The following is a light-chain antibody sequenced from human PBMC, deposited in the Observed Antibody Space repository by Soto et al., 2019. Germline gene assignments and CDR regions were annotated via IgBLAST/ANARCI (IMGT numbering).Light chain of an antibody. CDR1: TSNIGSST. J-gene: IGLJ3*02. CDR3: AAWDDSLIGVV. Sequence: QSVLTQPPSASGTPGQRVTISCSGSTSNIGSSTVNWYQQLPGAAPKLLMYSNNQRPSGVPDRFSGSKSGTSASLAISGLQSEDEADYYCAAWDDSLIGVVFGGGTKLTVL. V-gene: IGLV1-44*01. CDR2: SNN.